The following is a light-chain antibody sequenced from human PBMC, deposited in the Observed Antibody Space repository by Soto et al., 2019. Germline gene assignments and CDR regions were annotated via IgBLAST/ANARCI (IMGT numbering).Light chain of an antibody. CDR3: QQRSNWIT. J-gene: IGKJ5*01. CDR2: DAS. V-gene: IGKV3-11*01. CDR1: QSVSSY. Sequence: EIVLSQSPSTLSLSPGERATLSCRASQSVSSYLAWYQQKPGQAPRLLIYDASNRATGVPARFRGSGSGTDFTLTISSLEPEDFAVYYCQQRSNWITFGQGTRLAVK.